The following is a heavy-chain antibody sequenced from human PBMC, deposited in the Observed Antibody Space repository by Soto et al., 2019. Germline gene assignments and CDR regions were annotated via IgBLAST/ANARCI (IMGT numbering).Heavy chain of an antibody. D-gene: IGHD6-13*01. CDR3: AREVRHQLVRVFRGYYMDI. J-gene: IGHJ6*03. V-gene: IGHV1-2*04. Sequence: ASVKVSCKASGYTFTGHYMHWVRQAPGQGLEWMGWINPNSGGTNYAQRFQGWVTMTRDTSISTAYMELSRLRSDDTAVYYCAREVRHQLVRVFRGYYMDIWGEGTTVNVSS. CDR2: INPNSGGT. CDR1: GYTFTGHY.